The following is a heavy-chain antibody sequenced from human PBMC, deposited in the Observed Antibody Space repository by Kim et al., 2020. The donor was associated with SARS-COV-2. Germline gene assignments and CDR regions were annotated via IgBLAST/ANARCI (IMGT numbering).Heavy chain of an antibody. CDR1: GGSISSSNW. V-gene: IGHV4-4*02. D-gene: IGHD5-12*01. Sequence: SETLSLTCAVSGGSISSSNWWSWVRQPPGKGLEWIGEIYHSGSTNYNPSLKSRVTISVDKSKNQFSLKLSSVTAADTAVYYCARDVPALYSGYDYRYFDYWGQGTLVTVSS. CDR2: IYHSGST. CDR3: ARDVPALYSGYDYRYFDY. J-gene: IGHJ4*02.